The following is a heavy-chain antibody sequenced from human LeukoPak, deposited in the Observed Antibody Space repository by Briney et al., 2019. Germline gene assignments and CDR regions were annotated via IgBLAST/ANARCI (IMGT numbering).Heavy chain of an antibody. D-gene: IGHD1-26*01. Sequence: PGGSLRLSCVASGFTFSSYAMSWVRQAPGKGLEWVGRIKSKTDRGTTDYAAPVKGRFTISRGDSKNTLYLQMNSLKTEDTAVYYCTWVGAKYYFDYWGQGTLVTVSS. CDR1: GFTFSSYA. CDR2: IKSKTDRGTT. J-gene: IGHJ4*02. V-gene: IGHV3-15*01. CDR3: TWVGAKYYFDY.